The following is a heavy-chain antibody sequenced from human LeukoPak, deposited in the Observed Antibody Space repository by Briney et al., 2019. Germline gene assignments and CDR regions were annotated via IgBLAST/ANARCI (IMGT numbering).Heavy chain of an antibody. V-gene: IGHV3-23*01. J-gene: IGHJ4*02. CDR3: AKDVRVGEYYGSGSYFDY. CDR2: ISASGGST. D-gene: IGHD3-10*01. Sequence: GSLRLSCAASGFTFSSYAMSWVRQPPGKGLEWVSIISASGGSTYYADSVKGRFTISRDKSRNYLQMNSLRGDDTAIYYCAKDVRVGEYYGSGSYFDYWGQGTLVTVSS. CDR1: GFTFSSYA.